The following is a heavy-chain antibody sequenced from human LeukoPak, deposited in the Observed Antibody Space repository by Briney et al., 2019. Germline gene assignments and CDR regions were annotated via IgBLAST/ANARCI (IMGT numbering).Heavy chain of an antibody. CDR1: GFIFSSYA. J-gene: IGHJ4*02. D-gene: IGHD3-3*01. V-gene: IGHV3-64*01. CDR3: ARDSRPSDFWSGYYTSFDY. Sequence: GGSLRLACAASGFIFSSYAMHWVRQAPGKGLEYVSGISSNGGSKDYANSVKGRFTISRDNSKNTLYLQMGSLRPEDVAVYYCARDSRPSDFWSGYYTSFDYWGQGILVTVSS. CDR2: ISSNGGSK.